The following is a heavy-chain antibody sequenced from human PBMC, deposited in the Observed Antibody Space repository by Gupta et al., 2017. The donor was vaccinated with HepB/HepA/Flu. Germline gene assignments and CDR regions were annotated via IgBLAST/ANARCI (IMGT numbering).Heavy chain of an antibody. Sequence: EVQLLESGGGLVQPGGSLRLSCAASGFTFSSYAMSWVRQAPGKGLEWVSAISGSGGSTYYADSVKGRFTISRDNSKNTLYLQMNSLRAEDTAVYYCAKKVWGGSSRGGDFDYWGQGTLVTVSS. CDR1: GFTFSSYA. CDR2: ISGSGGST. J-gene: IGHJ4*02. D-gene: IGHD1-26*01. CDR3: AKKVWGGSSRGGDFDY. V-gene: IGHV3-23*01.